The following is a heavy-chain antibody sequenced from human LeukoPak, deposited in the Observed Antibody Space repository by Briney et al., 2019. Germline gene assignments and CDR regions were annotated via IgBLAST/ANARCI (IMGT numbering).Heavy chain of an antibody. CDR2: ISYDGSNK. CDR3: ARDWGHIVVVTAILSSYFDP. D-gene: IGHD2-21*02. Sequence: GGSLRLSCAASGFTFSSYAMHWVRQAPGKGLEWVAVISYDGSNKYYADSVKGRFTISRDNSKNTLYLQMNSLRAEDTAVYYCARDWGHIVVVTAILSSYFDPWGRGTLVTVSS. V-gene: IGHV3-30-3*01. J-gene: IGHJ2*01. CDR1: GFTFSSYA.